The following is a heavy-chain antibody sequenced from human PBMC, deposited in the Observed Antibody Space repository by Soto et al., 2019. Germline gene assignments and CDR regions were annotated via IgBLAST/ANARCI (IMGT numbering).Heavy chain of an antibody. Sequence: GGSLRLSCAASGFTFSSYGMHWVRQAPGKGLEWVAVISYDGSNKYYADSVKGRFTISRDNSKNTLYLQMNSLRAEDTAVYYCAKVNGGSYYYGMDVWGQGTTVTVSS. J-gene: IGHJ6*02. CDR2: ISYDGSNK. V-gene: IGHV3-30*18. D-gene: IGHD1-26*01. CDR3: AKVNGGSYYYGMDV. CDR1: GFTFSSYG.